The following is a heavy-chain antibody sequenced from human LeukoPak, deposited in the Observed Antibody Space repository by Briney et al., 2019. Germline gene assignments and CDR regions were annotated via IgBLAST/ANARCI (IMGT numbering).Heavy chain of an antibody. V-gene: IGHV4-34*01. CDR3: ARPPIVVVTAFDAFDI. CDR1: GGSFSGYY. J-gene: IGHJ3*02. Sequence: PSETLSLTCAVYGGSFSGYYWSWIRQPPGKGLEWIGEINHSGSTYYNPSLKSRVTISGDTSKNQFSLKLSSVTAADTAVYYCARPPIVVVTAFDAFDIWGQGTMVTVSS. D-gene: IGHD2-21*02. CDR2: INHSGST.